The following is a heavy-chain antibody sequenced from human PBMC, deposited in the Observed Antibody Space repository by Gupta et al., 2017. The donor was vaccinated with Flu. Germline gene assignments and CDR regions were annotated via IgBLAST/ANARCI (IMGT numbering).Heavy chain of an antibody. D-gene: IGHD2-2*02. Sequence: IYPGDSDTRYSPSFQGQVTISADKSISTAYLQWSSLKASDTAMYYCAREGYCSSTSCYTGGDAFDIWGQGTMVTVSS. CDR2: IYPGDSDT. V-gene: IGHV5-51*01. CDR3: AREGYCSSTSCYTGGDAFDI. J-gene: IGHJ3*02.